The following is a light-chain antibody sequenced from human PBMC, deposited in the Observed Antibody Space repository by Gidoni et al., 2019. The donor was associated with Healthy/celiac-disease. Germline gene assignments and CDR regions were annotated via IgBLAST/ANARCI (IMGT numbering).Light chain of an antibody. CDR2: AAS. J-gene: IGKJ1*01. V-gene: IGKV1-39*01. CDR1: RSISSY. CDR3: QQSYSTPWT. Sequence: ILLTTYPSSLSASVVDRVTITCRASRSISSYLNWYQQKPGKAPKLLIYAASSLQSGVPSRFSGSGSGTDFTLTISSLQPEDFATYYCQQSYSTPWTFGQGTKVEIK.